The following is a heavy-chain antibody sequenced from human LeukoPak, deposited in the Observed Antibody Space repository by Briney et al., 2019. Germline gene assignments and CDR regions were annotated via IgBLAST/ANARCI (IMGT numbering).Heavy chain of an antibody. D-gene: IGHD4-11*01. Sequence: PSETLSLTCTVSGGSISSYYWSWIRQPPGKGLEWIGYIYYSGSTNYNPSLKSRVTISVDTSKNQFSLKLSSVTAADTAVYYCARGPMTTVAEGDYYYYMDVWGKGTTVTVSS. CDR2: IYYSGST. CDR1: GGSISSYY. V-gene: IGHV4-59*01. J-gene: IGHJ6*03. CDR3: ARGPMTTVAEGDYYYYMDV.